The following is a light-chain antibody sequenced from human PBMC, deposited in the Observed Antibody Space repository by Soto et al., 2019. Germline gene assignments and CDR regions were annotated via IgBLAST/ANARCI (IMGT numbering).Light chain of an antibody. CDR2: SNN. CDR1: SSNIGTGHD. Sequence: QPVLTQPPSVSGAPGQRVTISCTGSSSNIGTGHDVQWYQQLPGTAPKLLIYSNNNRPSGVPDRFSGSKSGTSASLAITGLRAEDEADYYCQSYDSSLGGHVVFGGGTKLTVL. CDR3: QSYDSSLGGHVV. J-gene: IGLJ2*01. V-gene: IGLV1-40*01.